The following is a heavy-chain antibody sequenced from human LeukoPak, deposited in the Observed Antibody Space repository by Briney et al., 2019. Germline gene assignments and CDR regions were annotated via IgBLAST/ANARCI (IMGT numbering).Heavy chain of an antibody. J-gene: IGHJ3*01. V-gene: IGHV3-7*01. CDR1: GFTFSGYA. D-gene: IGHD6-19*01. CDR3: ARDPYSRGFAAFDV. Sequence: GGSLRLSCAASGFTFSGYAMTWARQAPGKGLEWVANIKEDGSEKVYVDSLKGRFTISRDNAKNALFLQMNSLRVEDTAVYYCARDPYSRGFAAFDVWGQGTMVTVSS. CDR2: IKEDGSEK.